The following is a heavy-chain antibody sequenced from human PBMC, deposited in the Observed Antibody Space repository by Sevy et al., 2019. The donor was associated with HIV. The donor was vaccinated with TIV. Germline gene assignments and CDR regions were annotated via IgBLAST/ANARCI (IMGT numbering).Heavy chain of an antibody. V-gene: IGHV3-7*04. CDR3: ARGNCGSFDY. CDR1: GFSFSNYW. J-gene: IGHJ4*02. D-gene: IGHD2-21*01. CDR2: IKQDESEK. Sequence: GGSLRLSCAASGFSFSNYWMHWVRQAPGKGLEWVANIKQDESEKYYVASVKGRFTISRDNAKNSLYLQMNSLRPEDTAVYYCARGNCGSFDYWGQGTLVTVSS.